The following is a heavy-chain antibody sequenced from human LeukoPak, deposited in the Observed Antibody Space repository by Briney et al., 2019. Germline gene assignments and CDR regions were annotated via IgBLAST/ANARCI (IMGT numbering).Heavy chain of an antibody. V-gene: IGHV4-38-2*02. CDR1: GYSISSGFY. Sequence: SETLSLTCSVSGYSISSGFYWGWIRQPPGKGLEWIGSMFHSGSTYYNPSLKSRVTISVDTSKNQFSLKLSSVTAADTAVYYCARANYYDSSGYSRGAFDIWGQGTMVTVST. J-gene: IGHJ3*02. CDR3: ARANYYDSSGYSRGAFDI. CDR2: MFHSGST. D-gene: IGHD3-22*01.